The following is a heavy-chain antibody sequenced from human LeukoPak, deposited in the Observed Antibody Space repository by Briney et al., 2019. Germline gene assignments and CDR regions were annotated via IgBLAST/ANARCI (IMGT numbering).Heavy chain of an antibody. V-gene: IGHV3-23*01. CDR1: GFTFSSYA. Sequence: GGSLRLSCAASGFTFSSYAMSWVRQAPGKGLEWVSAISGSGGGTYYADSVKGRFTISRDNSKNTLYLQMNSLRAEDTAVYYCAKDPRGTFYYYGMDVWGQGTTVTVSS. CDR3: AKDPRGTFYYYGMDV. D-gene: IGHD3-16*01. CDR2: ISGSGGGT. J-gene: IGHJ6*02.